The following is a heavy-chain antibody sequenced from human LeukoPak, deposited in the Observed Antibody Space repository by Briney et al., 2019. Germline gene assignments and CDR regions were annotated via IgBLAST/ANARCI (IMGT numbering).Heavy chain of an antibody. D-gene: IGHD6-13*01. CDR2: INRDGSST. J-gene: IGHJ4*02. CDR1: GFTFRSYW. V-gene: IGHV3-74*01. CDR3: VRDDSSHFDY. Sequence: GGSLRLSCAASGFTFRSYWMHWVRQAPGKGLVWVSRINRDGSSTNYADSVKGRFTISRDNAKNTLYLQMNSLRAEDTAVYYCVRDDSSHFDYWGQGALVTVCS.